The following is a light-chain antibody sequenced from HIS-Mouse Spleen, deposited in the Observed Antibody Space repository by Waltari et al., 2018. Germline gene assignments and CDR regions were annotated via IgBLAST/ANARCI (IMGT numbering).Light chain of an antibody. CDR2: DDS. CDR3: SSYAGSNNFDVV. J-gene: IGLJ2*01. Sequence: QSALAPPPSASGPPGQSVTISCTGTSTDVCRHYSFPWHQPHPGQAPQLRIYDDSKRPSGVPDRFSGSKSGNTASLTVSGLQAEDEADYYCSSYAGSNNFDVVFGGGTKLTVL. CDR1: STDVCRHYS. V-gene: IGLV2-8*01.